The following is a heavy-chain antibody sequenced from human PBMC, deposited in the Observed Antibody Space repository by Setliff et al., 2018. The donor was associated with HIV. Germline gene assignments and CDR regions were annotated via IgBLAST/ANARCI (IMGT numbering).Heavy chain of an antibody. CDR1: GGSISGNA. Sequence: PSETLSLTCSVSGGSISGNAWGWIRQPPGKGLEWIGYSSTSGCTNCNPSLESRVTISRDDSKNTLFLQLNTLRPEDTAVYYCASARIPTGGTSTSLDYWGQGALVTVSS. CDR2: SSTSGCT. D-gene: IGHD1-1*01. J-gene: IGHJ4*02. CDR3: ASARIPTGGTSTSLDY. V-gene: IGHV4-4*08.